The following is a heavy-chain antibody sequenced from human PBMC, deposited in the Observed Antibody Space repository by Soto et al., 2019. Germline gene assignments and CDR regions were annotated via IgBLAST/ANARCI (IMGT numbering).Heavy chain of an antibody. CDR2: IRSKAYGGTT. V-gene: IGHV3-49*04. CDR3: TRDSGYDRVFDY. J-gene: IGHJ4*02. CDR1: GFTFGDYA. D-gene: IGHD5-12*01. Sequence: GGSLRLSCTASGFTFGDYAMSWVRQAPGKGLEWVGSIRSKAYGGTTEYAASVKGRFTISRDDSKSIAYLQMNSLKTEDTAVYYCTRDSGYDRVFDYWGQGTLVTVSS.